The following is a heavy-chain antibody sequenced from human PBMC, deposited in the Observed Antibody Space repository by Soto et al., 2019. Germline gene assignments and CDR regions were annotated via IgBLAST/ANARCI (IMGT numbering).Heavy chain of an antibody. CDR1: GFTFSNAW. Sequence: GGSLRLSCAASGFTFSNAWMSWVRQAPGKGLEWVGRIKSKTDGGTTDYAAPVKGRFTISRDDSKNTLYLQMNSLKTEDTAVYYCTSNIVVVPAAPYAPYYFDYWGQGTLVTVSS. CDR2: IKSKTDGGTT. J-gene: IGHJ4*02. CDR3: TSNIVVVPAAPYAPYYFDY. D-gene: IGHD2-2*01. V-gene: IGHV3-15*01.